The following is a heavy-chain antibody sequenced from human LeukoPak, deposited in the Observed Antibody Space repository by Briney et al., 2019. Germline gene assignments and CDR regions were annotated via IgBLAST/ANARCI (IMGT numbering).Heavy chain of an antibody. CDR2: INPNSGGT. CDR1: GYTFTCYY. V-gene: IGHV1-2*02. J-gene: IGHJ4*02. D-gene: IGHD3-22*01. CDR3: ARERIAGTYYYDSSGYPTFNY. Sequence: GASVKVSCKASGYTFTCYYMHWVRQAPGQGLEWMGWINPNSGGTNYAQKFQGRVSMTRDTSISTAYMELSRLRSDDTAVYYCARERIAGTYYYDSSGYPTFNYWGQGTLVTVSS.